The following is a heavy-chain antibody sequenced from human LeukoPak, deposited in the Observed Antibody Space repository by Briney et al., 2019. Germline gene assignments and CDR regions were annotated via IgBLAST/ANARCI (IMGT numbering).Heavy chain of an antibody. CDR3: ARDASRSGWYLAVDFDY. CDR1: GGTFSSYA. Sequence: GSSVKVPCKASGGTFSSYAISWVRQAPGQGLEWMGRIIPILGIANYAQKFQGRVTITADKSTSTAYMELSSLRSEDTAVYYCARDASRSGWYLAVDFDYWGQGTPVTVSS. D-gene: IGHD6-19*01. J-gene: IGHJ4*02. CDR2: IIPILGIA. V-gene: IGHV1-69*04.